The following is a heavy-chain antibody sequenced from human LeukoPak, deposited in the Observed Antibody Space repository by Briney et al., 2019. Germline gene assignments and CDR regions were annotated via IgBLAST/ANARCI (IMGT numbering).Heavy chain of an antibody. CDR3: ARATYCSGGSCYAFDP. V-gene: IGHV3-53*01. CDR2: IYSGGST. J-gene: IGHJ5*02. Sequence: GGSLRPSCAASGFTVSSYYMSWVRQAPGKGLEWVSVIYSGGSTYYTDSVKGRFTISRDNSKNTLYLQMNSLRAEDTAVYYCARATYCSGGSCYAFDPWGQGILVTVSS. D-gene: IGHD2-15*01. CDR1: GFTVSSYY.